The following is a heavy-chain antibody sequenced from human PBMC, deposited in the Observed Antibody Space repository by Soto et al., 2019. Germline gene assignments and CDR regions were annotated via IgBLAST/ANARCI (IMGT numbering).Heavy chain of an antibody. CDR1: GFTFSSYW. V-gene: IGHV3-7*01. Sequence: GGSLRLSCAASGFTFSSYWMSWVRQAPGKGLEWVANIKQDGSEKYYVDSVKGRFTISRDNAKNSLYLQMNSLRAEDTAVYYCARVFPIAAAGTVDYWGQGTLVTVSS. J-gene: IGHJ4*02. CDR3: ARVFPIAAAGTVDY. D-gene: IGHD6-13*01. CDR2: IKQDGSEK.